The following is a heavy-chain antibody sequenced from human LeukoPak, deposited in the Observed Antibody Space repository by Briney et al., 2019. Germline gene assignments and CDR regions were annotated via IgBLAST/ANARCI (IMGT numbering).Heavy chain of an antibody. D-gene: IGHD1-1*01. J-gene: IGHJ4*02. CDR1: GFTFSSYA. CDR3: ARGLYNTYPEDY. Sequence: GGSLRLSCAASGFTFSSYAMHWVRQAPGQGLEWMGWISPNTGATKYAQKFQGRVAMTRDTSISIAYMELSRLRSDDTAAYYCARGLYNTYPEDYWGQGTLVTVSS. CDR2: ISPNTGAT. V-gene: IGHV1-2*02.